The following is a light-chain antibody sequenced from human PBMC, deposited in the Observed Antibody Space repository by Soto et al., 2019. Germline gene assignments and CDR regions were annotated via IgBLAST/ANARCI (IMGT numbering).Light chain of an antibody. CDR2: GAS. CDR1: QRVSSRF. CDR3: QQYGSSPYT. V-gene: IGKV3-20*01. Sequence: EIVLTQSPGTLSLSPGERATLSCRASQRVSSRFLAWYQQKPGQAPRLLMYGASNRATGIPDRFSGTGSGTDFPLPISRLEPEDFAVYYCQQYGSSPYTFGLGTKLEIK. J-gene: IGKJ2*01.